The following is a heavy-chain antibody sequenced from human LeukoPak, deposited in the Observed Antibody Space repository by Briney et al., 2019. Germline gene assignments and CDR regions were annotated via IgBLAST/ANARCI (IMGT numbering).Heavy chain of an antibody. CDR3: AREDDTGRYMGDDAFDI. CDR1: GGTFSSYA. V-gene: IGHV1-69*06. CDR2: IIPIFGTA. J-gene: IGHJ3*02. Sequence: GASVKVSCKASGGTFSSYAISWVRQAPGQGLEWMGGIIPIFGTANYPQKFRGRLTITADIPTSTVYMELSSLRSEDTAVYYCAREDDTGRYMGDDAFDIWGQGTMVTVSS. D-gene: IGHD1-26*01.